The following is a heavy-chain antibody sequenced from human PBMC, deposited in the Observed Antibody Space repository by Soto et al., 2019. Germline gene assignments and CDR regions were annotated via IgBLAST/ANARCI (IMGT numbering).Heavy chain of an antibody. J-gene: IGHJ6*03. D-gene: IGHD2-2*01. CDR2: IWYDGSNK. Sequence: QVQLVESGGGVVQPGRSLRLSCAASGFTFSSYGMHWVRQAPGKGLEWVAVIWYDGSNKYYADSVKGRFTISRDNSKKRLYLQMNSFRGEDTAVYYCATNKSSSTSCQADYYYYMDVWGKGTTVTVSS. CDR3: ATNKSSSTSCQADYYYYMDV. CDR1: GFTFSSYG. V-gene: IGHV3-33*01.